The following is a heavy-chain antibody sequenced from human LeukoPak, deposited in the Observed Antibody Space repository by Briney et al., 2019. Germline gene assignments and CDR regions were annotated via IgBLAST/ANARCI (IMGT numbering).Heavy chain of an antibody. D-gene: IGHD2-8*01. Sequence: ASVKVPCKASGYTFTAYHIHWVRQAPGQGLEWMGWINPDSGGTKFAQNFQGWVTLTRDTSISAAYMELSRLRYDDTAVYYCAREGVTKAFDIWGQGTMVTVSS. CDR3: AREGVTKAFDI. CDR2: INPDSGGT. V-gene: IGHV1-2*04. CDR1: GYTFTAYH. J-gene: IGHJ3*02.